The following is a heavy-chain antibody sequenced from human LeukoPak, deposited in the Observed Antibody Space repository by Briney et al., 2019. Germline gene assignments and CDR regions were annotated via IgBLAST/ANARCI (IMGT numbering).Heavy chain of an antibody. CDR3: ARDKGLPYYYGSGSLSWFDP. V-gene: IGHV4-59*01. Sequence: PSETLSLTCTVSGASLSSYYWTWIRQPPGKGLEWIGYIYYTGSTNYNPSLKSRVTLSVDTSKNLLSLKLTSVTAADTAVYYSARDKGLPYYYGSGSLSWFDPWGQGTLVTVSS. CDR1: GASLSSYY. D-gene: IGHD3-10*01. CDR2: IYYTGST. J-gene: IGHJ5*02.